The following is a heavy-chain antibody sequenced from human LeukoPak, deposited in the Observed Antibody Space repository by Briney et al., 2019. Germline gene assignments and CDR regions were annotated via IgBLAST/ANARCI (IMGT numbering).Heavy chain of an antibody. Sequence: GASLRLSCAVSGFTFTAYGMSWVRQAPGKGLEWVANIKQDGSEKYYVDSVEGRFTISRDNAKNSLYLQMNSLRVEDTAVYYCARDRYYYGSGSYPGDYWGQGTLVTVSS. CDR3: ARDRYYYGSGSYPGDY. D-gene: IGHD3-10*01. J-gene: IGHJ4*02. CDR1: GFTFTAYG. V-gene: IGHV3-7*05. CDR2: IKQDGSEK.